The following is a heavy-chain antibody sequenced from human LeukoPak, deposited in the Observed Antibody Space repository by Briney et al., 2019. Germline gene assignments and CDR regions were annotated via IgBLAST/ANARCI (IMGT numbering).Heavy chain of an antibody. J-gene: IGHJ6*02. D-gene: IGHD2-2*01. V-gene: IGHV1-24*01. CDR2: FDPEDGET. Sequence: GASVKVSCKVSGYTLTELSMHWVRQAPGKGLEWMGGFDPEDGETIYAQKFQGRVTMTEDTSTDTAYMELSRLRSEDTAVYYCATNLKHCSSTCCYLYYYGMDVWGQGTTVTVSS. CDR3: ATNLKHCSSTCCYLYYYGMDV. CDR1: GYTLTELS.